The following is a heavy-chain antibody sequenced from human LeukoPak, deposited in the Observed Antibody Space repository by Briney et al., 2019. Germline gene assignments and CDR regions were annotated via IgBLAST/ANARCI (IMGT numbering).Heavy chain of an antibody. Sequence: ASVKVSCKASGYTFTSYGISWVRQAPGQGLEWMGWISAYNGNTNYAQKLQGRVTMTTDTSTSTAYMELRSLRSDDTAVYYCARGNTIFGVVRPGDYWGQGTLVTVSS. D-gene: IGHD3-3*01. J-gene: IGHJ4*02. CDR2: ISAYNGNT. CDR3: ARGNTIFGVVRPGDY. V-gene: IGHV1-18*01. CDR1: GYTFTSYG.